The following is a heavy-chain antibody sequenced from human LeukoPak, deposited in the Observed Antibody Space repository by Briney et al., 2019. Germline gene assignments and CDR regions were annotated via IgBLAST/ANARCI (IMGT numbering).Heavy chain of an antibody. D-gene: IGHD3-22*01. Sequence: GGSLRLSCAASGFIFNKYSMDWVRQAPGKGLEWVSSISSSSSYIYYADSVKGRFTISRDNAKNSLYLQMNSLRAEDTAVYYCARDRESYYYDSSGVAFDIWGQGTMVTVSS. V-gene: IGHV3-21*01. CDR1: GFIFNKYS. CDR3: ARDRESYYYDSSGVAFDI. J-gene: IGHJ3*02. CDR2: ISSSSSYI.